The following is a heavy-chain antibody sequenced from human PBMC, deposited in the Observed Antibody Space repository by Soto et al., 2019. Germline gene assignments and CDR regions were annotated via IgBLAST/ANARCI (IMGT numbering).Heavy chain of an antibody. D-gene: IGHD3-3*01. CDR1: GGSISSYY. Sequence: SETLSLTCTVSGGSISSYYWSWIRQPPGKGLEWIGYIYYSGSTNYNPSLKSRVTISVDTSKNQFSLKLSSVTAADTAVYYCARAAHYDLWSGYYAYWGQRTLVTVSS. V-gene: IGHV4-59*01. J-gene: IGHJ4*02. CDR3: ARAAHYDLWSGYYAY. CDR2: IYYSGST.